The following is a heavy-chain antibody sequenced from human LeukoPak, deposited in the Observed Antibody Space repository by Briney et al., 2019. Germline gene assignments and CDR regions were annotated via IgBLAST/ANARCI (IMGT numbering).Heavy chain of an antibody. V-gene: IGHV1-2*02. CDR2: INPNSGGT. D-gene: IGHD3-10*01. CDR3: ARGGSPMVRGVIITFQGPNWFDP. Sequence: GASVKVSCKASGYTFAGYYMHWVRQAPGQGLEWMGWINPNSGGTNYAQKFQGRVTMTRDTSISTAYMELSRLRSDDTAVYYCARGGSPMVRGVIITFQGPNWFDPWGQGTLVTVSS. CDR1: GYTFAGYY. J-gene: IGHJ5*02.